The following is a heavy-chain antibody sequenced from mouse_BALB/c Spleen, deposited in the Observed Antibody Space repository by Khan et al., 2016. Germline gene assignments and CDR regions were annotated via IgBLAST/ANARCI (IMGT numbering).Heavy chain of an antibody. V-gene: IGHV14-3*02. Sequence: VQLQQSGAELVKPGASLKLSCTVSGFNIKDAYIHWVIQRPEQGLEWIGRIDPANVNTKYDPKFQGKATITADTSSNTAYLQLSSLTSEDTAGYYCSDLGQYGGQGTLVTVSA. CDR3: SDLGQY. CDR1: GFNIKDAY. J-gene: IGHJ3*01. D-gene: IGHD3-3*01. CDR2: IDPANVNT.